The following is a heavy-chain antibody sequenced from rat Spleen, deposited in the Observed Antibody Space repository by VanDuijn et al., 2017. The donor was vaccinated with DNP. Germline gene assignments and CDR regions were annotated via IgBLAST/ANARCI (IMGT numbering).Heavy chain of an antibody. CDR1: GFTFNKYW. J-gene: IGHJ2*01. Sequence: EVQLVESGGDLVQPGRSLKLSCVASGFTFNKYWMTWIRQVPGKGLEWVAAITSSGGSTYYPDSVKGRFTISRDNAKNTLYLQMNSLQSEDTAIYHCVRPVRFYSGPFDSWGRGLMVTVSS. CDR2: ITSSGGST. D-gene: IGHD1-1*01. V-gene: IGHV5-31*01. CDR3: VRPVRFYSGPFDS.